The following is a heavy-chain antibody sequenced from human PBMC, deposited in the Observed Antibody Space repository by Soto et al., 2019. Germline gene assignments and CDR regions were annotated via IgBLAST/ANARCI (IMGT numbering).Heavy chain of an antibody. CDR1: GFMFSAYW. D-gene: IGHD2-21*01. CDR2: ISGGASDK. J-gene: IGHJ4*02. V-gene: IGHV3-7*01. CDR3: VREDWHRFDS. Sequence: EVQLVESGGRLFQPGGSLRLSCAASGFMFSAYWMSWDRQDPGKGLEWVATISGGASDKFYVDSVKGRFTISRDDSKNTLYLQMNSLRDEDTAVYYCVREDWHRFDSWGQGTLVTVSS.